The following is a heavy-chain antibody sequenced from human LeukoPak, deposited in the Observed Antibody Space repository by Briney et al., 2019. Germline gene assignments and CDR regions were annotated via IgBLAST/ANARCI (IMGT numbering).Heavy chain of an antibody. D-gene: IGHD3-22*01. CDR3: AKTPGYSASSGYPTYYFDY. CDR1: EFTFNNYA. CDR2: ISGSGDTT. Sequence: GGSLRLSCAASEFTFNNYAMTWVRQAPGKGLEWVSTISGSGDTTYYTDSVKGRFTISRDNSKNTLYLQMNSLRAEDTAIYYCAKTPGYSASSGYPTYYFDYWGQGTLVTVSS. J-gene: IGHJ4*02. V-gene: IGHV3-23*01.